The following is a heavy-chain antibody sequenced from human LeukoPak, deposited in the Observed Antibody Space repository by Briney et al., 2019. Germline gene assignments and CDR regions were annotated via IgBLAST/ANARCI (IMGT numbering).Heavy chain of an antibody. J-gene: IGHJ4*02. D-gene: IGHD4-11*01. CDR3: ALDDDYSNY. Sequence: SETLSLICAVSGGSISSGGYSWSWIRQPPGKGLEWIGYIYHSGSTYYNPSLKSRVTISVDRSKNQFSLKLSSVTAADTAVYYCALDDDYSNYWGQGTLVTVSS. V-gene: IGHV4-30-2*01. CDR2: IYHSGST. CDR1: GGSISSGGYS.